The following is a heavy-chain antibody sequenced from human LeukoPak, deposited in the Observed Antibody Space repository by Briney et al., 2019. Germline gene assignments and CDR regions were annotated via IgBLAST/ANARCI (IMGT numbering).Heavy chain of an antibody. CDR3: ATVNGLALDY. CDR2: FDPEDGET. Sequence: GASVKVSCKASGGTFSSYAISWVRQAPGQGLEWMGGFDPEDGETIYAQKFQGRVTMTEDTSTDTAYMELSSLRSEDTAVYYCATVNGLALDYWGQGTLVTVSS. V-gene: IGHV1-24*01. CDR1: GGTFSSYA. J-gene: IGHJ4*02. D-gene: IGHD6-19*01.